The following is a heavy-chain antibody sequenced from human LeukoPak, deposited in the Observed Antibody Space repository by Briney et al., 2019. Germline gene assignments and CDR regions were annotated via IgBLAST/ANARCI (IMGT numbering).Heavy chain of an antibody. V-gene: IGHV4-59*01. Sequence: NPSETLSLTCTVSGGSISSYYWSWIRQPPGKGLEWIGYIYYSGSTNYNPSLKSRVTISVDTSKNQFSLKLSSVTAADTAVYYCARGVAWFGEGSDYYFDYWGQGTLVTVSS. CDR3: ARGVAWFGEGSDYYFDY. J-gene: IGHJ4*02. D-gene: IGHD3-10*01. CDR2: IYYSGST. CDR1: GGSISSYY.